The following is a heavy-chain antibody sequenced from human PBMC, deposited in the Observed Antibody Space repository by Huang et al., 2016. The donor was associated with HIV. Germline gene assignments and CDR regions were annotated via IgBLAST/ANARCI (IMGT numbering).Heavy chain of an antibody. CDR1: GSSISSSSY. J-gene: IGHJ4*02. Sequence: QLQLQESGPGLVKPSETLSLTCTVSGSSISSSSYWGWIRQPPGKGLEGIGNIYYSGNISYNPALKSRVTISVDTSKNHSSLKVDSVTAADTAVYYCARPLTGTTALGYWGQGTLVTVSS. V-gene: IGHV4-39*01. D-gene: IGHD1-20*01. CDR2: IYYSGNI. CDR3: ARPLTGTTALGY.